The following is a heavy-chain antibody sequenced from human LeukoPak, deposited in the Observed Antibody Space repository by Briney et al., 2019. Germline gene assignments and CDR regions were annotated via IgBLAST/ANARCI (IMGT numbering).Heavy chain of an antibody. CDR1: GGSINNYY. Sequence: SETLSLTCTVSGGSINNYYWNWIRQPPGKGLEWIGYIYYTGNTNYNPSLKSRVTISVDTSKNQFSLKLSSVTAADTAVYYCARDRLQLQSWGQGTLVTVSS. V-gene: IGHV4-59*01. D-gene: IGHD5-24*01. J-gene: IGHJ5*02. CDR3: ARDRLQLQS. CDR2: IYYTGNT.